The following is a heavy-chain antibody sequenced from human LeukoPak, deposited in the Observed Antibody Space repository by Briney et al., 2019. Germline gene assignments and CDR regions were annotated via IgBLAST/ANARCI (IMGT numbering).Heavy chain of an antibody. Sequence: TSETLSLTCTVSGGSISSSTNYWGWIRQPPGKGLEWIGNIYYSGSAYSSLKSRVTMSVDTSRNQFSLKLSSVTAEDTAIYYCAKNGDRGAYCSGGTCYPYYYYYMDVWGKGTTVTISS. CDR3: AKNGDRGAYCSGGTCYPYYYYYMDV. CDR1: GGSISSSTNY. J-gene: IGHJ6*03. V-gene: IGHV4-39*07. CDR2: IYYSGSA. D-gene: IGHD2-15*01.